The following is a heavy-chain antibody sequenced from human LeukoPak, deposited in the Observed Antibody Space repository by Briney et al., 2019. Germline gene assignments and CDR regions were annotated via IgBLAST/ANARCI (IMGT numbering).Heavy chain of an antibody. D-gene: IGHD3/OR15-3a*01. Sequence: ASVTVSFKASGYTFNYYGISWVRQAPGQGLEWMGWISAYNGNTNYAQKLQGRVTMTTDTSTSTAYMELRSLRSDDTAVYYCARGLDPHDAFDIWGQGTMVTVSS. CDR3: ARGLDPHDAFDI. J-gene: IGHJ3*02. CDR1: GYTFNYYG. CDR2: ISAYNGNT. V-gene: IGHV1-18*01.